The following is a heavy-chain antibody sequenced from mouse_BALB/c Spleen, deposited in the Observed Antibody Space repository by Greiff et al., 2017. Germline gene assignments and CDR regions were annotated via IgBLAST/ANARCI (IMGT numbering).Heavy chain of an antibody. D-gene: IGHD4-1*01. CDR2: IDPANGNT. CDR3: AKTGFAY. V-gene: IGHV14-3*02. J-gene: IGHJ3*01. Sequence: EVKLVESGAELVKPGASVKLSCTASGFNIKDTYMHWVKQRPEQGLEWIGRIDPANGNTKYDPKFQGKATITADTSSNTAYLQLSSLTSEDTAVYYCAKTGFAYWGQGTLVTVSA. CDR1: GFNIKDTY.